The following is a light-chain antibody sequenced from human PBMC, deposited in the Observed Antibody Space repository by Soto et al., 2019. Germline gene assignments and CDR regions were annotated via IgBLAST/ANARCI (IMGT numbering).Light chain of an antibody. CDR1: QGIKNY. J-gene: IGKJ1*01. V-gene: IGKV1-27*01. CDR3: QKYDGVPWT. Sequence: DIQMTQSPSSLSASVGDRVTIACRASQGIKNYLAWYQHKPGKVPQLLIFAASTLQSGVPSRYRGSGSGTDFTLTICSLQPEDVATYYCQKYDGVPWTFGQGTKVEIK. CDR2: AAS.